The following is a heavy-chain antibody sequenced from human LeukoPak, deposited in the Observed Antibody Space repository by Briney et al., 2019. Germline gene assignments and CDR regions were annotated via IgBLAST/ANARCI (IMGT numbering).Heavy chain of an antibody. J-gene: IGHJ4*02. D-gene: IGHD3-10*01. CDR1: GFTFSSYA. V-gene: IGHV3-23*01. CDR2: ISGSGGST. CDR3: AKGRITMVRGAKDY. Sequence: GRSLRLSCAASGFTFSSYAMSWVRQAPGKGLEWVSAISGSGGSTYYADSVKGRFTISRDNSKNTLYLQMNSLRAEDTAVYYCAKGRITMVRGAKDYWGQGTLVTVSS.